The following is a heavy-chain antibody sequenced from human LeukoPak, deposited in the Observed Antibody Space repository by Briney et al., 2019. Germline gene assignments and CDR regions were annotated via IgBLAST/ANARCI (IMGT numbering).Heavy chain of an antibody. D-gene: IGHD6-19*01. V-gene: IGHV4-59*01. CDR2: IYYSGST. CDR1: GGSISSYY. Sequence: SETLSLTCTVSGGSISSYYWSWIRQPPGKGLEWIGYIYYSGSTNYNPSLKSRVTISVDTSKNQFSLKLSSVTAADTAAYYCARVREQWLAYFDYWGQGTLVTVSS. J-gene: IGHJ4*02. CDR3: ARVREQWLAYFDY.